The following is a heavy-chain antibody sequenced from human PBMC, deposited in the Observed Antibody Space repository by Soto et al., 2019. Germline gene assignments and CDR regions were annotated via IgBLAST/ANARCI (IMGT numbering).Heavy chain of an antibody. J-gene: IGHJ4*02. D-gene: IGHD3-9*01. V-gene: IGHV3-53*01. CDR2: IYAGGNT. Sequence: VQLVESGGTLVQPGGSLRLSCAASGFSVKSNYMTWVRQAPGKGLECVSVIYAGGNTYYPDSVKGRFTISSDNSKNTLFLQMNNLRAEDTAVYYCARVTTFYDILTSSYALNYFDYWGQGTRVTVSS. CDR3: ARVTTFYDILTSSYALNYFDY. CDR1: GFSVKSNY.